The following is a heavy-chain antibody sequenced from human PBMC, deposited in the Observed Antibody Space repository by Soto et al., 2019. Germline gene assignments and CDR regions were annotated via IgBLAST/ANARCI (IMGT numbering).Heavy chain of an antibody. J-gene: IGHJ6*03. V-gene: IGHV4-39*01. CDR1: GGSISSGGYY. CDR3: ARHDYNLYCIDV. CDR2: IYYSGST. Sequence: SETLSLTCTVSGGSISSGGYYWSWIRQHPGKGLERIGNIYYSGSTYYNPSLKSRVTMSVDTSKNQFSLNLSSVTAADTAVYYCARHDYNLYCIDVWGKGTTVTVSS.